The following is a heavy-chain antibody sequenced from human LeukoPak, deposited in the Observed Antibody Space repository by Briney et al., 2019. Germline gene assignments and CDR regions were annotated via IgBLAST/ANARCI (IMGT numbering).Heavy chain of an antibody. CDR1: GYTFTDYY. CDR2: FNPTGGGS. Sequence: GASVKVSCKASGYTFTDYYMHWVRQVPGQGLEWVGWFNPTGGGSHLAQKFQGRVALTMDASINTAYLDVIRLRSDDTAFYYCAKVAFDSSGYRYYSDSWGQGSLVTVSS. J-gene: IGHJ4*02. CDR3: AKVAFDSSGYRYYSDS. D-gene: IGHD3-22*01. V-gene: IGHV1-2*02.